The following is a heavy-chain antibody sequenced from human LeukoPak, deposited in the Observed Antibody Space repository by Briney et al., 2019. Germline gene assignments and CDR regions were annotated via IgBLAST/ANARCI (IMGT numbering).Heavy chain of an antibody. CDR2: MNPNSGNT. Sequence: SVKVSCKACGYTFTSYEINWVRPATGQGLEWMGWMNPNSGNTGYAQKFQGRVTMTRNTSISTAYMELSSLRSEDTAVYYCARDTYYDSSGYYYYYGMDVWGQGTTVTVSS. CDR3: ARDTYYDSSGYYYYYGMDV. CDR1: GYTFTSYE. J-gene: IGHJ6*01. D-gene: IGHD3-22*01. V-gene: IGHV1-8*01.